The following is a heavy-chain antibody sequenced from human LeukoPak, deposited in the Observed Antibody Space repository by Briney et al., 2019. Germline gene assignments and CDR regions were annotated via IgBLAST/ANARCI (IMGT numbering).Heavy chain of an antibody. CDR3: ARGPHERSGYPDD. J-gene: IGHJ4*02. Sequence: ASVKVSCKAPGYTFTGYYMHWVRQAPGQGLEWMGWISPYNGNTNYAQKFQGRVTLTTDTSTSAAYMELRSLRSDDTAVYYCARGPHERSGYPDDWGQGTLVTVSS. CDR2: ISPYNGNT. D-gene: IGHD3-22*01. V-gene: IGHV1-18*04. CDR1: GYTFTGYY.